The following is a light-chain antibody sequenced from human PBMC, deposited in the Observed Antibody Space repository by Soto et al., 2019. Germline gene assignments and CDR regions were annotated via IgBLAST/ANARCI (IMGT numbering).Light chain of an antibody. CDR2: GVS. V-gene: IGLV2-14*01. CDR3: STYTNSITWL. CDR1: SSDA. Sequence: QSALTQPASVSGSPGQSITISWTGTSSDAVSWYQVHPDKAPKLLIYGVSNRPSGVSSRFSGSKSGNTASLTISGLQAEDEADYYCSTYTNSITWLFGGGTQLTVL. J-gene: IGLJ3*02.